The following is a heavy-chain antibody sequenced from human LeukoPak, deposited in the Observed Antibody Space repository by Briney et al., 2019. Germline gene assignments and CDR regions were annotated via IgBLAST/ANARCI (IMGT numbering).Heavy chain of an antibody. CDR3: ARDHGLYSGYDSGDFDY. J-gene: IGHJ4*02. CDR1: GYTFTGYY. Sequence: GASVKVSCKASGYTFTGYYMHWVRQAPGQGLEWMGWINPSSGGTNYAQKFQGRVTMTRDTSISTAYMELSRLRSDDTAVYYCARDHGLYSGYDSGDFDYWGQGTLVTVSS. D-gene: IGHD5-12*01. V-gene: IGHV1-2*02. CDR2: INPSSGGT.